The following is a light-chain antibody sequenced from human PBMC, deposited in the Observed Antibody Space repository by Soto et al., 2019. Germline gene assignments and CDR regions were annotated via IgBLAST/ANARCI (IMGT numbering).Light chain of an antibody. Sequence: QSVLTQPPSVSGSPGQSVAISCTGTSSDVGSYNRVSWYQQPPGTAPKLMIYDVSNRPSGVPDRFSGSKSGNTASLTTSGLQAEDEADYYCSSYTTSSTYVFGTGTKLTVL. CDR1: SSDVGSYNR. CDR2: DVS. V-gene: IGLV2-18*03. J-gene: IGLJ1*01. CDR3: SSYTTSSTYV.